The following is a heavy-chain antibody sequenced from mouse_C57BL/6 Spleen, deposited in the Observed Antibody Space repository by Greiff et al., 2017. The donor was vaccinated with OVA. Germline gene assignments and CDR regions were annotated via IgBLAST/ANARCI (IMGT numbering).Heavy chain of an antibody. CDR3: AGRGSLYAMDY. V-gene: IGHV1-82*01. Sequence: VKLMESGPELVKPGASVKISCKASGYAFSSSWMNWVKQRPGKGLKWIGRIYPGDGDTNYNGKFKGKATLTADKSSSTAYMQLSSLTSEDSAVYFCAGRGSLYAMDYWGQGTSVTVSS. CDR2: IYPGDGDT. J-gene: IGHJ4*01. CDR1: GYAFSSSW.